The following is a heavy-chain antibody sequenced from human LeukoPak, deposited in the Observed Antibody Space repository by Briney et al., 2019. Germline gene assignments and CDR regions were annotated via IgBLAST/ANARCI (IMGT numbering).Heavy chain of an antibody. CDR1: GYTFTGYY. Sequence: VASVKVSCKASGYTFTGYYMHWVRQAPGQGLEWMGWINPNSGGTNYAQKFQGRVTMTRDTSISTAYMELSRLRSDDTAVYYCARTYYYDSSGYDDAFDIWGQGTMVTVSS. D-gene: IGHD3-22*01. CDR2: INPNSGGT. CDR3: ARTYYYDSSGYDDAFDI. V-gene: IGHV1-2*02. J-gene: IGHJ3*02.